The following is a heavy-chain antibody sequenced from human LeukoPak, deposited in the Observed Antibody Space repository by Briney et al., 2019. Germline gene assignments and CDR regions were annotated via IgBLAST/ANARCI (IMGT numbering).Heavy chain of an antibody. D-gene: IGHD1-1*01. V-gene: IGHV4-4*07. Sequence: SETLSLTCTVSGASLTSYHWSWVRQPAGKGLEWIGRIYTSASTNYSPSFQRRATISLDRSMNQFSLNLPSVTAARTAVYYCVGYRIWNDAGHYSFDIWGQGTMVTVSS. CDR1: GASLTSYH. CDR3: VGYRIWNDAGHYSFDI. J-gene: IGHJ3*02. CDR2: IYTSAST.